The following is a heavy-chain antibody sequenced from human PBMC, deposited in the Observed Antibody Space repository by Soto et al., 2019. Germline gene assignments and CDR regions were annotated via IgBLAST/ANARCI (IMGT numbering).Heavy chain of an antibody. CDR1: GFTFSSYS. CDR3: ARDYYRFNSGYGFSMDV. V-gene: IGHV3-30*03. CDR2: ISYDGSSR. Sequence: GGSLRLSCAASGFTFSSYSMNWVRQAPGKGLEWVAVISYDGSSRYYADFVKGRFTISRDNSKSTLYLQMNSLRAEDTAVYYCARDYYRFNSGYGFSMDVWGQGTTVTVSS. J-gene: IGHJ6*02. D-gene: IGHD5-12*01.